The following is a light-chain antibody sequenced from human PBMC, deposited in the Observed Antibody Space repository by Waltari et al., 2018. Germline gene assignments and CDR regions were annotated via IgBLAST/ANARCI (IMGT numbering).Light chain of an antibody. J-gene: IGLJ2*01. Sequence: QSAPTQPASGSGSPGQSIIISCTGTSSEVGDYNYVSWYQQHPGKAPKLMIYEVTNRPSGVSNRFSGSKSGNTASLTISGLQAEDEADYYCSSYTSTSTVLFGGGTKLTVL. CDR1: SSEVGDYNY. CDR3: SSYTSTSTVL. CDR2: EVT. V-gene: IGLV2-14*01.